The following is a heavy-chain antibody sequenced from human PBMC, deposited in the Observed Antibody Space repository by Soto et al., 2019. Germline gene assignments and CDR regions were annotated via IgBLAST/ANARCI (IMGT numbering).Heavy chain of an antibody. J-gene: IGHJ4*02. V-gene: IGHV1-18*01. CDR3: ARDPPRCSSTSCYGNFDY. CDR2: ISAYNGNT. Sequence: ASVKVSCKASGYTFTSYGISWVRQAPGQGLEWMGWISAYNGNTNYAQKLQGRVTMTTDTSTSTAYMELMSLRSDDTAVYYCARDPPRCSSTSCYGNFDYWGQGTLVTVSS. D-gene: IGHD2-2*01. CDR1: GYTFTSYG.